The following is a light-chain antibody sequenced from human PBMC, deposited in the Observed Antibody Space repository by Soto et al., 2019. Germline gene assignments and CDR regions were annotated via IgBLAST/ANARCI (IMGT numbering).Light chain of an antibody. J-gene: IGKJ1*01. CDR3: QQYDIWPQWT. V-gene: IGKV3-15*01. CDR1: QSVGRK. CDR2: GAS. Sequence: EIEMTQSPATLSVSPGERATLSCRSSQSVGRKLAWYQQKPGQAPRLLIYGASNRAMGVPARFSGSGSGTEFTLTISSLQSEDVAVYHCQQYDIWPQWTFGQGTKVEI.